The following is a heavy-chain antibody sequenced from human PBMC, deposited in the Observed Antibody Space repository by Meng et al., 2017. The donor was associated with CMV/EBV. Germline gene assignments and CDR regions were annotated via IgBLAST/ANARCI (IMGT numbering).Heavy chain of an antibody. D-gene: IGHD3-3*01. CDR1: GGSISSSSYY. Sequence: QMALRASGPGRVRPPETLSLTCTVSGGSISSSSYYWGWIRQPPGKGLEWIGSIYYSGSTYYNPSLKSRVTISVDTSKNQFSLKLSSVTAADTAVYYCARGVTGERYYDFWSGYHYFDYWGQGTLVTVSS. CDR3: ARGVTGERYYDFWSGYHYFDY. J-gene: IGHJ4*02. CDR2: IYYSGST. V-gene: IGHV4-39*07.